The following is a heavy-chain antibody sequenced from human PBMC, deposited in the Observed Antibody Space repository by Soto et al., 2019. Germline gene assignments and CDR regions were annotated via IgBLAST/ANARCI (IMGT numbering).Heavy chain of an antibody. CDR2: INIDGSST. D-gene: IGHD3-9*01. V-gene: IGHV3-74*01. Sequence: GGSLRLSCAASGFTFSNYWMHWVRQPPGKGLLWVSRINIDGSSTNYAGSVEGRFTITKDTSKNQVVLTMTNMDPMDTGTYYCAHKGPEDWPLDYWGQGTLVTVSS. CDR1: GFTFSNYW. CDR3: AHKGPEDWPLDY. J-gene: IGHJ4*02.